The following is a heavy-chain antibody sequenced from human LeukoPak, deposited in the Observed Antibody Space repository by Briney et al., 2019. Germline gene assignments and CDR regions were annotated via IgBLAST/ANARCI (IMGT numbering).Heavy chain of an antibody. CDR3: ARGRTGGFDY. V-gene: IGHV3-11*01. J-gene: IGHJ4*02. CDR2: ISSSGTSI. D-gene: IGHD1-1*01. Sequence: GGSLRLSCAASGFTFSDYYMSWIRQAPGRGLGWVSYISSSGTSIYYADSVKGRFTISRDNAKNSLYLQMDSLRAEDTAVYYCARGRTGGFDYWGQGTLVTVSP. CDR1: GFTFSDYY.